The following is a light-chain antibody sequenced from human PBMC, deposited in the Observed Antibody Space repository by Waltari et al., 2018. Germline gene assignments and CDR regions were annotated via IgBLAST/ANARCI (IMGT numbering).Light chain of an antibody. CDR1: QDVNAY. J-gene: IGKJ4*01. V-gene: IGKV3-11*01. Sequence: EIVLTQSPATLSLSPGQRAALSCRASQDVNAYIAWYQQKPGQPPRLLIYDASKRATGIPDRFSGSGSGTDFTLTISTLEPEDFGVYYCQQRYAFGGGTKVEI. CDR3: QQRYA. CDR2: DAS.